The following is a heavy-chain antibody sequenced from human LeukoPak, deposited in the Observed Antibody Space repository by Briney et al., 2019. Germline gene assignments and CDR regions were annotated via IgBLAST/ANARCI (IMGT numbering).Heavy chain of an antibody. CDR3: ARDAGGYYDSSGYHNYYFDY. Sequence: ASVKVSCKPSGYNFVSHNMHWVRQAPGQGLEWMAIINLRDGIRSYAQKFQGRVTITADESTSTAYMELSSLRSEDTAVYYCARDAGGYYDSSGYHNYYFDYWGQGTLVTVSS. V-gene: IGHV1-46*01. CDR2: INLRDGIR. J-gene: IGHJ4*02. CDR1: GYNFVSHN. D-gene: IGHD3-22*01.